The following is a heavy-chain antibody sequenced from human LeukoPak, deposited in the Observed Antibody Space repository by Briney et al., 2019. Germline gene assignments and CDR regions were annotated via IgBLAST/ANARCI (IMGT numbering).Heavy chain of an antibody. Sequence: PLASVKVSCKASGYTFTSYGISWVRQAPGQGLEWMGGIIPIFGTANYAQKFQGRVTITADESTSTAYMELSSLRSEDTAVYYCARVGVVPAAMREYYGMDVWGQGTTVTVSS. CDR1: GYTFTSYG. V-gene: IGHV1-69*13. CDR2: IIPIFGTA. J-gene: IGHJ6*02. CDR3: ARVGVVPAAMREYYGMDV. D-gene: IGHD2-2*01.